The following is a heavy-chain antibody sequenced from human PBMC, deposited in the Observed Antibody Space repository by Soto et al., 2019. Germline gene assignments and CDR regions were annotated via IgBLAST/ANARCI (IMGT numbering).Heavy chain of an antibody. CDR2: INHSGST. Sequence: SETLSLTCAVYGGSFSGYYWSWIRQPPGKGLEWIGEINHSGSTNYNPSLKSRVTISVDTSKNQFSLKLSSVTAADTAVYYFARGWGRIFDYWGQGTLVTVSS. CDR3: ARGWGRIFDY. CDR1: GGSFSGYY. V-gene: IGHV4-34*01. D-gene: IGHD7-27*01. J-gene: IGHJ4*02.